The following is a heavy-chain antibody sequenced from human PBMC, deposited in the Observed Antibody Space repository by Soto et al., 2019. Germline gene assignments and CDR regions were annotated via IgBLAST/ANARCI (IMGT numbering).Heavy chain of an antibody. V-gene: IGHV3-11*01. J-gene: IGHJ5*02. Sequence: QVQVVESGGGLVKPGGSLRLSCAASGFTFRDYYMSWIRQAPGKGLECVSYISNSGRTIFYADSVKGRVTISRDNAKHSLYLQMNCRRGEDTAVYYCTRSYFDSGNWFDPWGQGALVTAS. CDR1: GFTFRDYY. D-gene: IGHD3-10*01. CDR3: TRSYFDSGNWFDP. CDR2: ISNSGRTI.